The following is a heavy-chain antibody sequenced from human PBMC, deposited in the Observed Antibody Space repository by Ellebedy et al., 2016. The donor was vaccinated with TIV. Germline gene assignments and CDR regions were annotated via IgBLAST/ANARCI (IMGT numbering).Heavy chain of an antibody. CDR2: ISGGGDNT. CDR3: AKGTSSGFNYDRVGCEY. Sequence: GESLKISCAASGFTFGSFAMHWVRQAPGKGLEWLSVISGGGDNTYHADSVKGRFTIIRDNSKNTLYLQIDRLRAEDTAVYYCAKGTSSGFNYDRVGCEYWGQGTLVTVSS. CDR1: GFTFGSFA. V-gene: IGHV3-23*01. D-gene: IGHD3-22*01. J-gene: IGHJ4*02.